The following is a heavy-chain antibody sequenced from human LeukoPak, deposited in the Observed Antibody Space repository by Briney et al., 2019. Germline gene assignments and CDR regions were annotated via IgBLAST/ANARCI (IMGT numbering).Heavy chain of an antibody. CDR1: GFPFNSYW. Sequence: GGSLRLSCAVSGFPFNSYWMTWVRQAPGKGLEWVSVIYSGGSTYYADSVKGRFTISRDNSKNTLYLQMNSLRAEDTAVYYCARAPARGLQFDPWGQGTLVTVSS. V-gene: IGHV3-53*01. CDR2: IYSGGST. J-gene: IGHJ5*02. D-gene: IGHD3-16*01. CDR3: ARAPARGLQFDP.